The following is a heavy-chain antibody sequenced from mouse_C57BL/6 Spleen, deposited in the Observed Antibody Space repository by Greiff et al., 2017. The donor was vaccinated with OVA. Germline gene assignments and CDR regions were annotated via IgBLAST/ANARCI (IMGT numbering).Heavy chain of an antibody. J-gene: IGHJ4*01. CDR3: TRPIYYYGSSSYYAMDY. V-gene: IGHV6-6*01. CDR1: GFTFSDAW. CDR2: IRNKANNHAT. Sequence: DVKLVESGGGLVQPGGSMKLSCAASGFTFSDAWMDWVRQSPEKGLEWVAEIRNKANNHATYYAESVKGRFTISRDDSKSSVYLQMNSLRAEDTGIYYCTRPIYYYGSSSYYAMDYWGQGTSVTVSS. D-gene: IGHD1-1*01.